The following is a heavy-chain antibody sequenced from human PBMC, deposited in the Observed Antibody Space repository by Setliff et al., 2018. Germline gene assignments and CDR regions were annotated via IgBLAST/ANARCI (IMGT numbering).Heavy chain of an antibody. D-gene: IGHD1-26*01. CDR3: ARGQTVGPNSGKDY. CDR1: GYDFTYYS. CDR2: INPGNGNT. V-gene: IGHV1-3*01. Sequence: GASVKVSCKASGYDFTYYSLHWVRQAPGQRLEWMGWINPGNGNTKYSQKFQGRVTITRDTSANTAFMELSSLRSEDSSMYYCARGQTVGPNSGKDYWGQGTLVTVSS. J-gene: IGHJ4*02.